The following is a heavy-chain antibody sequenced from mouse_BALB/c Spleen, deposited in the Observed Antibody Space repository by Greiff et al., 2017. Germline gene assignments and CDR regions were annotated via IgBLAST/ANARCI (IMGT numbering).Heavy chain of an antibody. Sequence: VQLQQSGTVLARPGASVKMSCKASGYSFTSYWMHWVKQRPGQGLEWIGAIYPGNSDTSYNQKFKGKAKLTAVTSASTAYMGLSSLTNEDSAVYYCTREEIYYGDFDYWGQGTTLTVSS. CDR3: TREEIYYGDFDY. J-gene: IGHJ2*01. CDR2: IYPGNSDT. CDR1: GYSFTSYW. D-gene: IGHD2-1*01. V-gene: IGHV1-5*01.